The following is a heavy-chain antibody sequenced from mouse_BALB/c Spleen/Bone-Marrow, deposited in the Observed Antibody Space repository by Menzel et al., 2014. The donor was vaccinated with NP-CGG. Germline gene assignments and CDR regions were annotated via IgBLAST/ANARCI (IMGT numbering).Heavy chain of an antibody. V-gene: IGHV1-37*01. J-gene: IGHJ3*01. D-gene: IGHD2-4*01. CDR2: INPYNGDP. CDR3: GRGNYDYDSWFGY. Sequence: VQLKQSGPELVKPGASVKIPCKASGYSFTGYFMNWMKQSHGKSLEWIGRINPYNGDPFYNQKFKGKATLTVDKSSSTAHMELLSLTSEDSAVYYCGRGNYDYDSWFGYWGQGTLVTVSA. CDR1: GYSFTGYF.